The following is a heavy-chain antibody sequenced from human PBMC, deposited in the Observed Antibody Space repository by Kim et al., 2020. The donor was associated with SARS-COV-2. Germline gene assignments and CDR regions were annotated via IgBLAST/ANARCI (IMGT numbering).Heavy chain of an antibody. Sequence: GGSLRLSCVASGFIFSNAWMSWVRQAPGKGLEWVGRIKSKTDGGTADYAAPVKGRFTISRDDSINTLYLQMNSLKTEDTAVYFCTTEINYYDTSGYYALFDYWGQGTLVTVSP. CDR3: TTEINYYDTSGYYALFDY. CDR1: GFIFSNAW. CDR2: IKSKTDGGTA. V-gene: IGHV3-15*01. D-gene: IGHD3-22*01. J-gene: IGHJ4*02.